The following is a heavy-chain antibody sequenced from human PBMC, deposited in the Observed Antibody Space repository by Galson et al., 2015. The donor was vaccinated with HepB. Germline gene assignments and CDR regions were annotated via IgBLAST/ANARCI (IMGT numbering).Heavy chain of an antibody. Sequence: SLRLSCAASGFTFSSYEMNWVRQAPGKGLEWVSYISSSGSTIYYADSVKGRFTISRDNAKNSLYLQMNSLRAEDTAVYYCARDRLSSSDPDAFDIWGQGTMVTVSS. D-gene: IGHD6-6*01. J-gene: IGHJ3*02. CDR3: ARDRLSSSDPDAFDI. V-gene: IGHV3-48*03. CDR2: ISSSGSTI. CDR1: GFTFSSYE.